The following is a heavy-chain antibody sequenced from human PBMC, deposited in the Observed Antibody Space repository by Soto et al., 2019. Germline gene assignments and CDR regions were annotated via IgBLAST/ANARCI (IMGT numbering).Heavy chain of an antibody. Sequence: PSQTLSLTCAISGDTVSSNSAAWNWIRQSPSRGLEWLGRTYYRSKWYSGSAVSVKSRISISPDTSKNRFSLQLNSVTPDDTAVYYCARSGPSWGQGTLVTVSS. CDR3: ARSGPS. CDR2: TYYRSKWYS. J-gene: IGHJ4*02. V-gene: IGHV6-1*01. D-gene: IGHD1-26*01. CDR1: GDTVSSNSAA.